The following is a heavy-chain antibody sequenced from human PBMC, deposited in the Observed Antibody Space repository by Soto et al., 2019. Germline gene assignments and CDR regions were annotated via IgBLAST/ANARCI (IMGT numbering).Heavy chain of an antibody. V-gene: IGHV3-30*18. J-gene: IGHJ5*02. D-gene: IGHD4-17*01. Sequence: PGGSLRLSCAASGFTFSSYAMSCVRQAPGKGLEWVAVISYDGSNKYYADSVKGRFTISRDNSKNTLYLQMNSLRAEDTAVYYCAKAGDPMTTVTAWFDPWGQGTLVTVSS. CDR3: AKAGDPMTTVTAWFDP. CDR2: ISYDGSNK. CDR1: GFTFSSYA.